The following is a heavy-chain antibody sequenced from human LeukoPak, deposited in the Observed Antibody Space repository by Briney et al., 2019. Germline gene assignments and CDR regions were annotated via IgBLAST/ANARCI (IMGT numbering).Heavy chain of an antibody. D-gene: IGHD6-13*01. V-gene: IGHV1-8*01. CDR3: ARFGTWIAAAGDAFDI. CDR2: MNPNSGNT. Sequence: ASVKVSCKASGYTFTSYDINWVRQATGQGLEWMGWMNPNSGNTGYAQKFQGRVTMTRNTSISTAYMELSSLRSEDTAVYYCARFGTWIAAAGDAFDIWGQGTMVTVSS. CDR1: GYTFTSYD. J-gene: IGHJ3*02.